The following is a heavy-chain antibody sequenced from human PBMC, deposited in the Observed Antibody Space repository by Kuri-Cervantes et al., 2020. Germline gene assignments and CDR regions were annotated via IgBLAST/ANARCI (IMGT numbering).Heavy chain of an antibody. CDR3: ARSRSGWYYFDY. D-gene: IGHD6-19*01. CDR1: GYTFTGYG. V-gene: IGHV1-18*01. CDR2: ISAYNGNT. J-gene: IGHJ4*02. Sequence: ASVKVSCKASGYTFTGYGISWVRQAPGQGLEWMGWISAYNGNTNYAQKLQGRVTMTTDTSTSTAYMGLRSLRSDDTAVYYCARSRSGWYYFDYWGQGTLVTVSS.